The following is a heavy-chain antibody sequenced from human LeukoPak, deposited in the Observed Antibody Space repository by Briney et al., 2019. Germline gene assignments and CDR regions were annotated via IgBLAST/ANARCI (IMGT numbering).Heavy chain of an antibody. Sequence: NPSETLSLTCAVYGGSFSGYYWSWIRQPPGKGLEWIGEINHSGSTNYNPSLKSRVTISVDTSKNQFSLKLSSVTAADTAVYYCARGPRGRGFVDCWGQGTLVTVSS. V-gene: IGHV4-34*01. CDR2: INHSGST. CDR1: GGSFSGYY. CDR3: ARGPRGRGFVDC. J-gene: IGHJ4*02. D-gene: IGHD3-16*01.